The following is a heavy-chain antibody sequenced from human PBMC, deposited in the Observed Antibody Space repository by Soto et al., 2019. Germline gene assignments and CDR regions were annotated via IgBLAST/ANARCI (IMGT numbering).Heavy chain of an antibody. V-gene: IGHV4-39*01. D-gene: IGHD3-3*01. CDR1: GGSISSSSYY. CDR3: ARSSLPHYDFWSGYSYYFDY. Sequence: SETLSLTCTVSGGSISSSSYYWGWIRQPPGKGLEWIGSIYYSGSTYYNPSLKSRVTISVDTSKNQFSLKLSSVTAADTAVYYCARSSLPHYDFWSGYSYYFDYWGQGTLVTVS. J-gene: IGHJ4*02. CDR2: IYYSGST.